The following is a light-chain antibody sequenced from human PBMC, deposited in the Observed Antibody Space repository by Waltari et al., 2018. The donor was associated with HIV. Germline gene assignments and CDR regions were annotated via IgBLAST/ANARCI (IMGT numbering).Light chain of an antibody. CDR1: QSVSSN. CDR2: GAS. Sequence: EIVLTQSPATLSVSPGERATLSCRATQSVSSNLAWYRQKPGQAPRLLIYGASTRATGVPVRFSGSGSGTEFILTISSLESEDFAVYYCQQYNNWPRTFGGGTEVEIK. CDR3: QQYNNWPRT. V-gene: IGKV3-15*01. J-gene: IGKJ4*01.